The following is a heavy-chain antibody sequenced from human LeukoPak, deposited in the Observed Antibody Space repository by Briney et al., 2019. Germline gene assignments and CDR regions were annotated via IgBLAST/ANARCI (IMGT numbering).Heavy chain of an antibody. J-gene: IGHJ4*02. CDR1: GGSISSGGYY. V-gene: IGHV4-30-2*01. D-gene: IGHD6-13*01. CDR3: ARQQQLVATPFDY. Sequence: SETLSLTCTVSGGSISSGGYYWSWIRQPPGKGLEWIGYIYHSGSTYYNPSLKSRVTISVDRSKNQFSLKLSSVTAADTAVYYCARQQQLVATPFDYWGQGTLVTVSS. CDR2: IYHSGST.